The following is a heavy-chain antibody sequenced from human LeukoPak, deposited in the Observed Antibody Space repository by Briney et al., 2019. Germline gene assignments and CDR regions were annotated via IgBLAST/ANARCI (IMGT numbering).Heavy chain of an antibody. J-gene: IGHJ4*02. Sequence: ASVKVSCKASGYTFTSYYMHWVRQAPGQGLEWMGIINPSGGSTSYAQKFQGRVTMTKDTSTSTVYMELSSLRSEDTAVYYCASSVPGAKSKWGQGTLVTVSS. CDR3: ASSVPGAKSK. CDR2: INPSGGST. D-gene: IGHD4/OR15-4a*01. V-gene: IGHV1-46*01. CDR1: GYTFTSYY.